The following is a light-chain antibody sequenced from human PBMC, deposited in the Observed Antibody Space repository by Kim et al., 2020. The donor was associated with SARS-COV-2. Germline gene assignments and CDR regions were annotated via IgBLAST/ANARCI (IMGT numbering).Light chain of an antibody. J-gene: IGKJ4*01. V-gene: IGKV3-11*01. CDR2: DAS. CDR3: QQRSNWPRLT. Sequence: EIVLTQSPATLSLSPGERATLSCRASQNVSSYLAWYQQKPGQAPRLLIYDASNRATGIPARFSGSGSGTDFTLTISSLESEDFAVYYCQQRSNWPRLTFGGGTKVDIK. CDR1: QNVSSY.